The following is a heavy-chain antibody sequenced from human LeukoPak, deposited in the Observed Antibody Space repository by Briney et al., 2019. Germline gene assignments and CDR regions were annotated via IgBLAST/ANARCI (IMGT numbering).Heavy chain of an antibody. CDR2: ISSSSSYI. CDR3: ARDFRWLRFRSLDY. Sequence: PGGSLRLSCAASGFTFSSYSMNWVRQAPGKGLEWVSSISSSSSYIYYADSVKGRFTISRDNAKNSLYLQMNSLRAEDTAVYYCARDFRWLRFRSLDYWGQGTLVTVSS. CDR1: GFTFSSYS. D-gene: IGHD5-12*01. V-gene: IGHV3-21*01. J-gene: IGHJ4*02.